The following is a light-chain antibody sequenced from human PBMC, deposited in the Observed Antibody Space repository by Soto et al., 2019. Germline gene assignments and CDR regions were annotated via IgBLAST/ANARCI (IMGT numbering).Light chain of an antibody. CDR2: EVS. V-gene: IGLV2-14*01. CDR1: SSDVGGYKY. J-gene: IGLJ1*01. Sequence: QSALTQPASVSGSPGQSITISCTGTSSDVGGYKYVSWYQQHPGKAPKLMTYEVSNRPSGVSNRFSGSKSGNTASLTISRLQAEDEADYYCSSYTSSSTLVFGTGTKLTVL. CDR3: SSYTSSSTLV.